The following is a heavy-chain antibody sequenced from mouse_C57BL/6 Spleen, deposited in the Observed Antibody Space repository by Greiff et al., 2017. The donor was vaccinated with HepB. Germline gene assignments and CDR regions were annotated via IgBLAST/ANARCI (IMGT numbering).Heavy chain of an antibody. CDR1: EYEFPSHD. CDR2: INSDGGST. Sequence: EVQRVESGGGLVQPGESLKLSCESNEYEFPSHDMSWVRKTPEKRLELVAAINSDGGSTYYPDTMERRFIISRDNTKKTLYLQMSSLRSEDTALYYCARHGPITTVVATGNWYFDVWGTGTTVTVSS. J-gene: IGHJ1*03. V-gene: IGHV5-2*01. D-gene: IGHD1-1*01. CDR3: ARHGPITTVVATGNWYFDV.